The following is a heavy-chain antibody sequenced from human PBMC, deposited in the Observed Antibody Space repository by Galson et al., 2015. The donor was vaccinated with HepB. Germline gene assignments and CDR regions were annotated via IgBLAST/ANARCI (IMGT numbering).Heavy chain of an antibody. D-gene: IGHD3-22*01. J-gene: IGHJ3*02. V-gene: IGHV1-3*01. CDR1: GYTFTSYA. CDR3: ARDFSDSSGYFEAFDI. CDR2: INAGNGNT. Sequence: SVKVSCKASGYTFTSYAMHWVRQAPGQRLEWMGWINAGNGNTKYSQKFQGRVTITRDTSASTAYMELSSLRSEDTAVYYCARDFSDSSGYFEAFDIWGQGTMVTVSS.